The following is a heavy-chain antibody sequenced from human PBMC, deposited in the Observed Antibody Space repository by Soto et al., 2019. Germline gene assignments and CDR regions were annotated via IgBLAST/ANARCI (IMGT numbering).Heavy chain of an antibody. CDR2: IYYSGST. V-gene: IGHV4-31*03. J-gene: IGHJ3*02. D-gene: IGHD3-10*01. CDR1: GGSISSGGYY. Sequence: SETLSLTCTVSGGSISSGGYYWSWIRQHPGKGLEWIGYIYYSGSTYYNPSLKSRVTISVDTSKNQFSLKLSSVTAADTAVYYCGRFGELSVAFDIWGQGTMVTVS. CDR3: GRFGELSVAFDI.